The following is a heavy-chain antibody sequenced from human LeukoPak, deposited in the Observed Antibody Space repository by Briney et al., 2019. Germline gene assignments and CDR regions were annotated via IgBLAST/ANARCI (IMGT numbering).Heavy chain of an antibody. CDR3: AKAFRRITMIVVAPEADY. D-gene: IGHD3-22*01. CDR1: GFTFSSYG. CDR2: IWYDGSNK. Sequence: GGSLRLSCAASGFTFSSYGMHWVRQAPGKGLEWVAVIWYDGSNKYYADSVKGRFTISRDNSKNTLYLQMNSLRAEDTAVYYCAKAFRRITMIVVAPEADYWGQGTLVTVSS. V-gene: IGHV3-30*02. J-gene: IGHJ4*02.